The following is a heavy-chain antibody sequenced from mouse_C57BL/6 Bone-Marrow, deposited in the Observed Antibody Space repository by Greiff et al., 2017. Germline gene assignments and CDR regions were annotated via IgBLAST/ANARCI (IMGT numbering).Heavy chain of an antibody. J-gene: IGHJ2*01. CDR1: GYTFTSYW. CDR3: VRSIRDY. CDR2: ISPSDSET. V-gene: IGHV1-61*01. Sequence: QVQLQQPGAELVRPGSSVKLSCKASGYTFTSYWMDWVQQRPGQGLEWIGNISPSDSETHYNQKFTDKATLTVDKSSSTAYRQLSSLTSNDSAVYYCVRSIRDYWGQGTTLTVSS.